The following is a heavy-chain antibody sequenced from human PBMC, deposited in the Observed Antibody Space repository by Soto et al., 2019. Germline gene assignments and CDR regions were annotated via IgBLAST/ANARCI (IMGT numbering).Heavy chain of an antibody. D-gene: IGHD2-21*02. Sequence: QVQLQESGPGLVKPSGTLSLTCAVSGGSVSSNIWWSWVRQSPGKGLEWMGEIYHSGSAHYNPSLKSRATISLDKSKNLFSLRLTSVTAADTAVYYCARVPGVVVSADDAFDIWGPGTRVIVSS. J-gene: IGHJ3*02. CDR1: GGSVSSNIW. CDR2: IYHSGSA. CDR3: ARVPGVVVSADDAFDI. V-gene: IGHV4-4*02.